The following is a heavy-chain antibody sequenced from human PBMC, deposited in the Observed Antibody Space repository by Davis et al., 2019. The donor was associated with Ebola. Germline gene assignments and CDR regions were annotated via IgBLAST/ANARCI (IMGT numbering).Heavy chain of an antibody. Sequence: GGSLRLSCAVSGLPFSSYFMDWVRLTPGKGLEWVGLSRNKENRYSTEYAASVRGRFTISRDDSKESLYLQMNSLRTEDTAVYYCVTENWYRFESWGQGTLVTVSS. V-gene: IGHV3-72*01. CDR2: SRNKENRYST. CDR3: VTENWYRFES. CDR1: GLPFSSYF. J-gene: IGHJ4*02. D-gene: IGHD1/OR15-1a*01.